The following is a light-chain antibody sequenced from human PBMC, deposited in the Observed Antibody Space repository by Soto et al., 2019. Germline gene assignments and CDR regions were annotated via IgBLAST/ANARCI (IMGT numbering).Light chain of an antibody. CDR3: QSYENSRTGFYV. CDR1: SSDSGAGFD. V-gene: IGLV1-40*01. CDR2: GNT. Sequence: QSGLTQPPSVSGAPGQRVTISCSGSSSDSGAGFDVHWYQHLPGTAPKLLIYGNTNRPSGVPGRFSGSKSGTSASLVISGLQAEDEADYYCQSYENSRTGFYVFGTGTRSPS. J-gene: IGLJ1*01.